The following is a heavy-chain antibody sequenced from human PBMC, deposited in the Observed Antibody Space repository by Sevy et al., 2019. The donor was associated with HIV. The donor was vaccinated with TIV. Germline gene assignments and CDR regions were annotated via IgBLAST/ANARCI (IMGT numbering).Heavy chain of an antibody. CDR2: ISSSGSSI. CDR3: ARFIAVAGTCDY. V-gene: IGHV3-11*01. CDR1: GFTFGDYY. J-gene: IGHJ4*02. D-gene: IGHD6-19*01. Sequence: GGSLRLSCAASGFTFGDYYMSWIRQAPGKGLEWVSYISSSGSSIYYADSVKGRFTISRDNAKNSLYLQMNSLRAEDTAVYYCARFIAVAGTCDYWGQGTLVTVSS.